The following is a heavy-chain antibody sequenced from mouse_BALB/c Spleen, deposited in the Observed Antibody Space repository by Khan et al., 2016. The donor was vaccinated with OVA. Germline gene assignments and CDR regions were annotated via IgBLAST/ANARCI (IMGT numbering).Heavy chain of an antibody. CDR3: ARIKKIVATYFDY. D-gene: IGHD1-1*01. Sequence: VQLQESGAELVKAGASVKMSCKASGYTFTSYWMHWVKQRLGQGLEWFAETNPTNGRTYYNEKFKSKATLTVDKSTSMAYMLLSGPTFEDSAVYYCARIKKIVATYFDYWGQGTTLTGS. J-gene: IGHJ2*01. CDR2: TNPTNGRT. V-gene: IGHV1S81*02. CDR1: GYTFTSYW.